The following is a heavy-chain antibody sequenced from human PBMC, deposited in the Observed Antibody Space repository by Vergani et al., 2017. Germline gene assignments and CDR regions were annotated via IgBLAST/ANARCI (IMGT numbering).Heavy chain of an antibody. Sequence: QVQLQQWGAGLLKPSETLSLTCAVYGGSFSGYYWSWIRQPPGKGLEWIGEINHSGSTNYNLSLKSRVTISVDTSKNQFSLKLSSVTAADTAVYYCARGGYAYYYYYGMDVWGQGTTVTVSS. V-gene: IGHV4-34*01. CDR1: GGSFSGYY. J-gene: IGHJ6*02. CDR2: INHSGST. CDR3: ARGGYAYYYYYGMDV. D-gene: IGHD2-15*01.